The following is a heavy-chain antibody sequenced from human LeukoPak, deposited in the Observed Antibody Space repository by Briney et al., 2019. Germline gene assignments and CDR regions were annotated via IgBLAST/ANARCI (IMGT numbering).Heavy chain of an antibody. J-gene: IGHJ4*02. CDR1: GGSFSGYY. Sequence: SETLSLTCAVYGGSFSGYYWSWIRQPPGKGLEWIGEINHSGGTNYNPSLKSRVTISVDTSKNQFSLKLSSVTAADTAVYYCARKMGSSGYYFDYWGQGTLVTVSS. CDR3: ARKMGSSGYYFDY. CDR2: INHSGGT. V-gene: IGHV4-34*01. D-gene: IGHD6-6*01.